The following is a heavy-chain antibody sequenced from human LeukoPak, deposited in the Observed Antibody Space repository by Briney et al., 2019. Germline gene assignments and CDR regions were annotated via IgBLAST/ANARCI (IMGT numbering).Heavy chain of an antibody. Sequence: SETLSLTCTVSGGSISSSSYTWGWIRQPPGKGLEWIGSMYYSGSTYYNPSLKSRVTISVDTSKNQFSLKMSSVTAADTAVYYCARQSGHCGGDCSEYLDFWGQGALVTVSS. V-gene: IGHV4-39*01. J-gene: IGHJ4*02. CDR2: MYYSGST. D-gene: IGHD2-21*01. CDR1: GGSISSSSYT. CDR3: ARQSGHCGGDCSEYLDF.